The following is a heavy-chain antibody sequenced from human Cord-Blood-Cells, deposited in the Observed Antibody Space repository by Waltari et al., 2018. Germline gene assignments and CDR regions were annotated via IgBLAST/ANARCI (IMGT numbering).Heavy chain of an antibody. V-gene: IGHV3-30*18. CDR2: IWYDGSNK. D-gene: IGHD1-26*01. CDR1: GFTFSSYG. J-gene: IGHJ6*03. Sequence: QVQLVESGGGVVQPGRSLRLSCAASGFTFSSYGMHWVRQAPGQGLEWVAVIWYDGSNKYYADSVKGRFTISRDNSKNTLYLQMNSLRAEDTAMYYCAKVAGSGGSYYYYYMDVWGKGTTVTVSS. CDR3: AKVAGSGGSYYYYYMDV.